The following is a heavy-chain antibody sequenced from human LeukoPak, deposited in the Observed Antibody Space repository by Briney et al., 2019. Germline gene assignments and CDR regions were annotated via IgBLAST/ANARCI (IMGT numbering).Heavy chain of an antibody. CDR2: IIPIFGAA. CDR3: ARTEAPFRFDP. Sequence: ASVKVSCKASGGTFSSYAISWVRQAPGQGLEWMEGIIPIFGAANYAQKFQGRVTITTDESTSTAYMELSSLRSEDTAVYYCARTEAPFRFDPWGQGTLVTVSS. V-gene: IGHV1-69*05. D-gene: IGHD2/OR15-2a*01. J-gene: IGHJ5*02. CDR1: GGTFSSYA.